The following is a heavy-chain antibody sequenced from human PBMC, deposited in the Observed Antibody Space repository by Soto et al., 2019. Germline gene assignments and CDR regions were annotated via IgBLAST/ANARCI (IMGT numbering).Heavy chain of an antibody. CDR3: ARRSREMAFDI. CDR2: IYPDDSDT. V-gene: IGHV5-51*01. J-gene: IGHJ3*02. CDR1: GYNFTNHW. Sequence: PGESLKISCKGSGYNFTNHWIGWVRQMPGKGLEWMGVIYPDDSDTRYSPSFQGQVTISADKSISTAYLQWSSLKASDTAMYYCARRSREMAFDIWGQGTMVTVSS.